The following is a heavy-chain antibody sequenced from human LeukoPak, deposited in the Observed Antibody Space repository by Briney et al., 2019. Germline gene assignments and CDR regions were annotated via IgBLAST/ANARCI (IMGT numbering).Heavy chain of an antibody. CDR2: ISYDGSNK. Sequence: GGSLRLSCATSGFTFSNYGVHWVRQAPGKGLEWVAFISYDGSNKYYVDSVKGRFTISRDNSKNTLYLQMNSLRAEDTAVYFCARDQTPFYWGQGSLVTVSS. V-gene: IGHV3-30*03. D-gene: IGHD2-15*01. J-gene: IGHJ4*02. CDR3: ARDQTPFY. CDR1: GFTFSNYG.